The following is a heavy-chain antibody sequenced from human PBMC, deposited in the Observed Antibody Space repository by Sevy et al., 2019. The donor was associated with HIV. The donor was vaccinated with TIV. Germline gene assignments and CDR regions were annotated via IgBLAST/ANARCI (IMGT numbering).Heavy chain of an antibody. CDR3: TTDAGMTPWYALQH. J-gene: IGHJ1*01. D-gene: IGHD1-20*01. CDR2: IKSNHEGGTA. Sequence: GEPLKISCAASGFSFTNAWMRWVRQAPGGGLEWVGRIKSNHEGGTADYAAPVRGRFTISRDDSQNTLFLQLSSLKIEDTAVYYCTTDAGMTPWYALQHWGRGTLVTVSS. V-gene: IGHV3-15*01. CDR1: GFSFTNAW.